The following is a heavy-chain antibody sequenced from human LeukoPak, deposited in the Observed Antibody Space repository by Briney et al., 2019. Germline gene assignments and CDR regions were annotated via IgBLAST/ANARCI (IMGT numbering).Heavy chain of an antibody. Sequence: GGSLRLSCAASGFTFSSYGMHWVRQAPGKGLEWVAVISYDGSNKYYADSVKGRFTISRDNSKNTLYLQMNSLRAEDTAVYYCARVTDRLGYSGFDNDAFDIWGQGTMVTVSS. D-gene: IGHD5-12*01. V-gene: IGHV3-30*03. CDR2: ISYDGSNK. CDR1: GFTFSSYG. CDR3: ARVTDRLGYSGFDNDAFDI. J-gene: IGHJ3*02.